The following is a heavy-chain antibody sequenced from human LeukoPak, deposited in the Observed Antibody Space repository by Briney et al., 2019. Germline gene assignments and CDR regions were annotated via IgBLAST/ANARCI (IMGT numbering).Heavy chain of an antibody. Sequence: PGGSLRLSCAASGLTFSSYWMSWVRQAPGKGLEWVANIKQDGSEKYCVDSVKGRFTISRDNAKNSLYLQMNSLRAEDTAVYYCARLTIVVVPAAMRRHYYYYMDVWGKGTTVTVSS. V-gene: IGHV3-7*01. CDR3: ARLTIVVVPAAMRRHYYYYMDV. D-gene: IGHD2-2*01. J-gene: IGHJ6*03. CDR2: IKQDGSEK. CDR1: GLTFSSYW.